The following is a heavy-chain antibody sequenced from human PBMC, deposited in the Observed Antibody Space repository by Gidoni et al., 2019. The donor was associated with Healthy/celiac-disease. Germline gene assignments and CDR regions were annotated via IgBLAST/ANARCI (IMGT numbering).Heavy chain of an antibody. J-gene: IGHJ5*02. CDR3: TTGSLVDTSNPPPA. D-gene: IGHD5-18*01. V-gene: IGHV3-15*01. CDR1: GFTISNAW. CDR2: IKSKTDGGTT. Sequence: EVQLVESGGGLVKPGGSLRLSCAASGFTISNAWMRWVRQAPGKRLEWVGRIKSKTDGGTTDYAAPVKGRFTISRDDSKNTLYLQMNILKTEDTAVYYCTTGSLVDTSNPPPAWGQGTLVTVSS.